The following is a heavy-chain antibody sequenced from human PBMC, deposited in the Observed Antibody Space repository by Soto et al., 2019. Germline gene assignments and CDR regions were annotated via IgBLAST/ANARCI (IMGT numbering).Heavy chain of an antibody. V-gene: IGHV3-23*01. Sequence: EVQLLESGGGVVQPGGSLRVSSGASGFTFSSYAMSWVRQAQGKGLEWVSGISGTGGSTYYADSVKGRFTISRDNSKNTVYLQMNSLRAEDTALYYCAKDAPGGVVGADPFDYWGQGTLVTVSS. CDR1: GFTFSSYA. CDR3: AKDAPGGVVGADPFDY. D-gene: IGHD1-26*01. CDR2: ISGTGGST. J-gene: IGHJ4*02.